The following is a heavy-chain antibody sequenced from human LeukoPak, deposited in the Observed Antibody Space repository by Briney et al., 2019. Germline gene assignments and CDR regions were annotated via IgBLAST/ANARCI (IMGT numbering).Heavy chain of an antibody. Sequence: GASVEVSCKASGYTFTGYYIHWVRQAPGQGLEWMEWINPNGGGTYYAQKFRGRVTMTRDTSISTAYMELSGLRFDDTGLYYCARGGYGGGNSGVIDYWGQGTLVTVSS. V-gene: IGHV1-2*02. CDR3: ARGGYGGGNSGVIDY. CDR2: INPNGGGT. D-gene: IGHD4-23*01. J-gene: IGHJ4*02. CDR1: GYTFTGYY.